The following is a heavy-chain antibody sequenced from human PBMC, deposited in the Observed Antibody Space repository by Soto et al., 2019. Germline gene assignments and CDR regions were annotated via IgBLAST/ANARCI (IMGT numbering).Heavy chain of an antibody. CDR2: IYHSGST. J-gene: IGHJ6*02. V-gene: IGHV4-30-2*01. D-gene: IGHD1-1*01. CDR3: ARNNRGGGMDV. Sequence: WSWIRQPPGKGLEWIGYIYHSGSTYYNPSLKSRVTISVDRSKNQFSLKLSSVTAADTAVYYCARNNRGGGMDVWGQGTTVTVSS.